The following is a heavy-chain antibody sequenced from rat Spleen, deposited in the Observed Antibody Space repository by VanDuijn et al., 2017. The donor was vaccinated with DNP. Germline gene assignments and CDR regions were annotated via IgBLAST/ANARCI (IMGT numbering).Heavy chain of an antibody. J-gene: IGHJ1*01. Sequence: EVQLQESGPGLVKPSQSLSLTCSVTGHSITSSYRWNWIRKFPGNKMEWMGYISYSGSTSYNPSLKSRISITRDTSKNQFFLQLNSVTTEDTATYYCARYSGYYWYLDFWGPGTMVTVSS. CDR1: GHSITSSY. D-gene: IGHD1-1*01. V-gene: IGHV3-1*01. CDR2: ISYSGST. CDR3: ARYSGYYWYLDF.